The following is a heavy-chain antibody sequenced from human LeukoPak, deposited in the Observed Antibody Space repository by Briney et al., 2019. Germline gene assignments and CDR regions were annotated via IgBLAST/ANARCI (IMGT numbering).Heavy chain of an antibody. J-gene: IGHJ6*02. CDR3: ARDSGGVLWFGESDYGMDV. Sequence: GGSLRLSCAASGFTLSSYAMSWVRQAPGKGLEWVSSISSSSSYIYYADSVKGRFTISRDNAKNSLYLQMNSLRAEDTAVYYCARDSGGVLWFGESDYGMDVWGQGTTVTVSS. D-gene: IGHD3-10*01. V-gene: IGHV3-21*01. CDR2: ISSSSSYI. CDR1: GFTLSSYA.